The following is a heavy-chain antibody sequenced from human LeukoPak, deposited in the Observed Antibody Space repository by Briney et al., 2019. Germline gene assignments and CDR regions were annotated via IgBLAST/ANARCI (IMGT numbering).Heavy chain of an antibody. CDR3: APYQLTDYYYYMDV. CDR1: GGSISSYY. CDR2: IYYSGST. Sequence: SETLSLTCTVSGGSISSYYWSWIRQPPGKGLEWIGYIYYSGSTNYKSSLKSRVTISVDTSKNQFSLKLSSVTAADTAVYYCAPYQLTDYYYYMDVWGKGTTVTVSS. D-gene: IGHD2-2*01. V-gene: IGHV4-59*12. J-gene: IGHJ6*03.